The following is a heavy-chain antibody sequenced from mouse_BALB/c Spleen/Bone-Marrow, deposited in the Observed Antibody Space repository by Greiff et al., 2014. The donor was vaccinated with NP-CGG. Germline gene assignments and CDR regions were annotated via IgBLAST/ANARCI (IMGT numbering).Heavy chain of an antibody. Sequence: VKLMESGAELVRPGASVTLSCKASGYKFTDYEMHWVKQTPVHGLEWIGSIDPETGGTAYNQNFKGKATLTADSSSTTAYMELRSLTSEDSAVYYCTREGIYFGYDVPMDYWGQGTSVTVSS. CDR1: GYKFTDYE. D-gene: IGHD2-2*01. J-gene: IGHJ4*01. CDR3: TREGIYFGYDVPMDY. V-gene: IGHV1-15*01. CDR2: IDPETGGT.